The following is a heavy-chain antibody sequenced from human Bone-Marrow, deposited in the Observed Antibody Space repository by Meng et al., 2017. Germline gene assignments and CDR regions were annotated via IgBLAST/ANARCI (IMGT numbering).Heavy chain of an antibody. V-gene: IGHV3-49*04. CDR1: GFTFSSYA. CDR2: IRSKAYGGTT. D-gene: IGHD2-21*02. CDR3: TRVFIPYCGGDCYRWVPDY. Sequence: GESLKISCAASGFTFSSYAMSWVRQAPGKGLEWVGFIRSKAYGGTTEYAASVKGRFTISRDDSKSIAYLQMNSLKTEDTAVYYCTRVFIPYCGGDCYRWVPDYWGQGTLVTVSS. J-gene: IGHJ4*02.